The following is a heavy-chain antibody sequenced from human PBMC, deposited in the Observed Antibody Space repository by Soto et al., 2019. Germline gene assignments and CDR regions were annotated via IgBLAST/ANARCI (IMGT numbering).Heavy chain of an antibody. CDR1: GFTLSNYA. Sequence: VQLLESGGGSVQPGGSLRLSCAASGFTLSNYAMSWVRQAPGKGLERVSAISIRGGSTYYADSVKGRFTISRDSSENTLYLQMNSLRAEDTAVYYCAKDRRDSSGYCYYIDSWGQGSLVTVSS. CDR2: ISIRGGST. J-gene: IGHJ4*02. V-gene: IGHV3-23*01. D-gene: IGHD3-22*01. CDR3: AKDRRDSSGYCYYIDS.